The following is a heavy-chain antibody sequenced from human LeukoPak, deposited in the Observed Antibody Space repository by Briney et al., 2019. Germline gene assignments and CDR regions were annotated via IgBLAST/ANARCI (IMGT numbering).Heavy chain of an antibody. D-gene: IGHD6-13*01. V-gene: IGHV3-11*06. CDR1: GFTFSDYY. CDR2: ITSSSS. Sequence: GGSLRLSCAAPGFTFSDYYMSWIRQAPGKGLELVSYITSSSSYYADSVKGRFTISRDNAKNSLYLQMNSLRAEDTAVYYCAKSRGYSSSWYGVDYWGQGTLVTVSS. J-gene: IGHJ4*02. CDR3: AKSRGYSSSWYGVDY.